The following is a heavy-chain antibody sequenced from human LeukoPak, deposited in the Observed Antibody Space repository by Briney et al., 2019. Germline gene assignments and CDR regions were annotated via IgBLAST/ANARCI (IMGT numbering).Heavy chain of an antibody. CDR2: IYTSGST. Sequence: SETLSLTCTVSGGSISSGSYYWSWIRQPAGKGLEWIGRIYTSGSTNYNPPLKSRVTISVDMSKNQFSLKLYSLTAADTAVYYCARKVGDQFDPWGQGTLVTVSS. D-gene: IGHD3-16*01. J-gene: IGHJ5*02. V-gene: IGHV4-61*02. CDR3: ARKVGDQFDP. CDR1: GGSISSGSYY.